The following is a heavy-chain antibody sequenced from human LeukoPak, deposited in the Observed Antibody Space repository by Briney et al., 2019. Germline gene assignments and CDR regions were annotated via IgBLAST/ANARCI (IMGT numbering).Heavy chain of an antibody. D-gene: IGHD1-26*01. CDR2: IKQDGSEE. CDR1: GFTFSSYW. V-gene: IGHV3-7*01. Sequence: GGSLRLSCAASGFTFSSYWMSWVRQAPGKGLEWVANIKQDGSEENFVDSVKGRFTISRDNAKKSLYLQMNSLRAEDTAVYYCAREPGGTYDYWGQGTLVTVSS. CDR3: AREPGGTYDY. J-gene: IGHJ4*02.